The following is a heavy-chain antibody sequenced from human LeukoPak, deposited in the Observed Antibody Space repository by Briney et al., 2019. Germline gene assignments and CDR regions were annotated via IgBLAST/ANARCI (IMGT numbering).Heavy chain of an antibody. J-gene: IGHJ6*03. CDR3: ATVGYDFWSGYLVSPYYYYYMDV. CDR1: GGTFSSYA. V-gene: IGHV1-69*13. D-gene: IGHD3-3*01. CDR2: IIPIFGTA. Sequence: SVKVSCKASGGTFSSYAISWVRQAPGQGLEWMGGIIPIFGTANYAQKYEGRVTITADESTSTAYMELSRLRSEDTAVSYCATVGYDFWSGYLVSPYYYYYMDVWGKGTTVTVSS.